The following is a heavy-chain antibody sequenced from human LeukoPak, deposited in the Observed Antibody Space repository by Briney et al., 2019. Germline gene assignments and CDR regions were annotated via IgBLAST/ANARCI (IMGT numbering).Heavy chain of an antibody. V-gene: IGHV1-69*13. CDR1: GGTFSNYA. D-gene: IGHD6-19*01. J-gene: IGHJ3*02. CDR3: ARDRVADHAFDI. CDR2: IIPIFGTA. Sequence: ASVKVSFKASGGTFSNYAISWVRQAPGQGLEWMGGIIPIFGTANYAQKFQGRVTITADQSTSTAYMELSSLRSEDTAVYYCARDRVADHAFDIWGQGTMVTVSS.